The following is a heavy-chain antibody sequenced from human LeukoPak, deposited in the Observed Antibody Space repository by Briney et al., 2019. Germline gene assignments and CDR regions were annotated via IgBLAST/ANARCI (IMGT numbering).Heavy chain of an antibody. CDR1: GGSISSSSYY. D-gene: IGHD6-19*01. J-gene: IGHJ5*02. CDR2: IHYTGST. CDR3: AAIIAVAGIPLVDP. Sequence: SETLSLTCSVSGGSISSSSYYWGWIRPPPGKGLEWTGSIHYTGSTFYNPSLKGRVTISVDTSKHQFSLNLSSVTAADAAVYYCAAIIAVAGIPLVDPWGQGTLVTVSS. V-gene: IGHV4-39*01.